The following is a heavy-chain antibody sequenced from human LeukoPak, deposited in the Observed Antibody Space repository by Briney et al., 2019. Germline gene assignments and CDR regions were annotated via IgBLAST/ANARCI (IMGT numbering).Heavy chain of an antibody. CDR2: ISGGGGST. CDR3: AKDYSGSYYYFDY. Sequence: GGSLRLSCAASGFTFSIFAMSWVRQAPGEGLEWVSTISGGGGSTFYADSVRGRLTISRDNSKNTLYLQVNSLRAEDTAVYYCAKDYSGSYYYFDYWGQGTLVTVSS. CDR1: GFTFSIFA. J-gene: IGHJ4*02. D-gene: IGHD1-26*01. V-gene: IGHV3-23*01.